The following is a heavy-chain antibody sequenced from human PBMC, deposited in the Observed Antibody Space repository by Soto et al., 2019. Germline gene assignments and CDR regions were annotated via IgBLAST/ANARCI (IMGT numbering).Heavy chain of an antibody. J-gene: IGHJ4*02. CDR2: IYLNDDK. D-gene: IGHD6-19*01. V-gene: IGHV2-5*01. Sequence: SGPTLVNPTQTLTLTCTFSGFSLSTSGVVVGWIRQPPGKALEWLALIYLNDDKRYSPSLKSRLTITKDTSKNQVVLTMTNMDPVDTATYYCAHRPGYSSGWYEFFDYWGQGTLVTVSS. CDR3: AHRPGYSSGWYEFFDY. CDR1: GFSLSTSGVV.